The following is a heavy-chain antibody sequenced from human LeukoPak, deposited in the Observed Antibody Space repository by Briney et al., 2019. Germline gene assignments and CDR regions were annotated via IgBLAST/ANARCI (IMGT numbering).Heavy chain of an antibody. D-gene: IGHD3-10*01. V-gene: IGHV3-23*01. J-gene: IGHJ4*02. Sequence: GGSPRLSCAASGFTFSSYAMSWVRQAPGKGLEWVSAISGSGGSTYYADSVKGRFTISRDNSKNTLYLQMNSLRAEDTAVYYCAKADPYYYGSGSYHFDYWGQGTLVTVSS. CDR1: GFTFSSYA. CDR2: ISGSGGST. CDR3: AKADPYYYGSGSYHFDY.